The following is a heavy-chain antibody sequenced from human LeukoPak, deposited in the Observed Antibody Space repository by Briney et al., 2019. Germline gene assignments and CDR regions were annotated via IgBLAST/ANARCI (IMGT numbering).Heavy chain of an antibody. D-gene: IGHD2-15*01. CDR2: INWNGASI. CDR1: GFTFDDYG. V-gene: IGHV3-20*04. CDR3: VRGAPTYCSGGSCYSGDAFDI. Sequence: GGSLRLSCAASGFTFDDYGMSWVRQAPGKGLEWVSGINWNGASIGYADSLKGRFTISRDNAKNSLYLQMNSLRAEDTTLYYCVRGAPTYCSGGSCYSGDAFDIWGQGTMVTVSS. J-gene: IGHJ3*02.